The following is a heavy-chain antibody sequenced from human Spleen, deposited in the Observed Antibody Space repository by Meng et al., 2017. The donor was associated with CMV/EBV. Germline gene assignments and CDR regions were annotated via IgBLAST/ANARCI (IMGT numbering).Heavy chain of an antibody. CDR1: GYTFTSYD. CDR2: MNPNSGNT. J-gene: IGHJ6*02. Sequence: ASVKVSCKASGYTFTSYDINWVRQATGQGLEWMGWMNPNSGNTGYAQKFQGRVTITRNTSISTAYMELSSLRSEDTAVYYCAKGIDCPSGYCADMMWDYYYGMDVWGQGTTVTVSS. CDR3: AKGIDCPSGYCADMMWDYYYGMDV. D-gene: IGHD2-8*02. V-gene: IGHV1-8*03.